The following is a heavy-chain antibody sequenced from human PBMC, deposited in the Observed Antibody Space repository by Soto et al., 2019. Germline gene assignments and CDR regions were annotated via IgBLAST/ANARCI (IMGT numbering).Heavy chain of an antibody. D-gene: IGHD6-19*01. Sequence: QVQLQESGPGLVKPSQTLSLTCTVSGGSISSGGYYWSWIRQHPGKGLEWIGYIYYSGSTYYNPSLKSRVTISVDTSKNQFSLKLSSVTAADTAVYYCARWKAVAGKNYGMDVWGQGTTVTVSS. J-gene: IGHJ6*02. CDR2: IYYSGST. V-gene: IGHV4-31*03. CDR1: GGSISSGGYY. CDR3: ARWKAVAGKNYGMDV.